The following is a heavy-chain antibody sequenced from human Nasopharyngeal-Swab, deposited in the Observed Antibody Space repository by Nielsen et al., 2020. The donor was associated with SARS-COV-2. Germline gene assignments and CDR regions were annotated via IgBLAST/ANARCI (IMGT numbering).Heavy chain of an antibody. CDR2: IIPIFGTA. Sequence: SVKVSCKASGGTFSSYAISWVRQAPGQGLEWMGGIIPIFGTANYAQKFQGRVTITADESTSTANMELSSLRSEDTAVYYCATGVCGGDCYPAQHDAFDIWGQGTMVTVSS. D-gene: IGHD2-21*02. V-gene: IGHV1-69*13. CDR1: GGTFSSYA. CDR3: ATGVCGGDCYPAQHDAFDI. J-gene: IGHJ3*02.